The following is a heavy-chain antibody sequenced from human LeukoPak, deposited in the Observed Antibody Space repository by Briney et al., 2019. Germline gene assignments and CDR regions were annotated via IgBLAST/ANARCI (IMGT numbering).Heavy chain of an antibody. J-gene: IGHJ5*02. CDR1: ARSTSSYY. CDR3: ARDNRQGYCSGGSCYPAPLHNWFDP. Sequence: PQSLSLTSLVAARSTSSYYSRCDRHPPEDLREWNGSIFYIGRTTYNPSLKSRLTLSVDTSKNQFSLKLSSVTAADTAVYYCARDNRQGYCSGGSCYPAPLHNWFDPWGQGTLVTVSS. D-gene: IGHD2-15*01. CDR2: IFYIGRT. V-gene: IGHV4-59*01.